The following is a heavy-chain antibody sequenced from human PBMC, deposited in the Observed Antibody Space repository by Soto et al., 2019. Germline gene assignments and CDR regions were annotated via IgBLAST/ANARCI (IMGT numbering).Heavy chain of an antibody. CDR2: IIPIFGTV. D-gene: IGHD3-3*01. Sequence: ASVKVSCKASGGTFSSYAISWVRQAPGQGLEWMGGIIPIFGTVNYAQKFQGRVTITADKSTSTAYMELSSLRSEDTAVYYCARAWLGVALSYYYYGMDVWGQGTTVTVSS. CDR1: GGTFSSYA. V-gene: IGHV1-69*06. CDR3: ARAWLGVALSYYYYGMDV. J-gene: IGHJ6*02.